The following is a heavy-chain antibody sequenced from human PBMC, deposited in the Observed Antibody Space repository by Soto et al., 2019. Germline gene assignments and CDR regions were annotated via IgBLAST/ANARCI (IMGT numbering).Heavy chain of an antibody. J-gene: IGHJ3*02. D-gene: IGHD3-22*01. Sequence: QVHLQQWGAGLLKPSETLSLTCAVFGGSFSGYYWNWIRQPPGKGLEWIGEINHSGRTNYYWSLKRRVTISVDASRNQFSLELSSVTAADTAVYYCARSRYYDSSGYRALDAFDIWGQGTMVTVSS. CDR3: ARSRYYDSSGYRALDAFDI. CDR2: INHSGRT. V-gene: IGHV4-34*01. CDR1: GGSFSGYY.